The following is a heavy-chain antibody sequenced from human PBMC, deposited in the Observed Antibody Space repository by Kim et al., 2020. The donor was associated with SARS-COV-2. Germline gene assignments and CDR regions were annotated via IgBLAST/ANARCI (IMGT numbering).Heavy chain of an antibody. V-gene: IGHV4-39*01. J-gene: IGHJ4*02. CDR3: ARHSSGYYYIQLLIDY. CDR2: IYYSGST. Sequence: SETLSLTCTVSGGSISSSSYYWGWIRQPPGKGLEWIGSIYYSGSTYYNPSLKSRVTISVDTSKNQFSLKLSSVTAADTAVYYCARHSSGYYYIQLLIDYWGQGTLVTVSS. D-gene: IGHD3-22*01. CDR1: GGSISSSSYY.